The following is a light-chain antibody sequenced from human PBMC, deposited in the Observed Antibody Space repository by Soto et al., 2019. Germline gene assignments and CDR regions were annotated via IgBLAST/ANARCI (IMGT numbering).Light chain of an antibody. CDR1: QGISSY. CDR2: AAS. V-gene: IGKV1-39*01. CDR3: QQSYSLIT. J-gene: IGKJ5*01. Sequence: DIQLTQSPSFLSASVGDRVTITCRASQGISSYLAWYQQKPGKAPKLLIYAASSLQSGVPSRFSGSGSGTDFTLTISSLQPEDFATYYCQQSYSLITFGQGTRLEIK.